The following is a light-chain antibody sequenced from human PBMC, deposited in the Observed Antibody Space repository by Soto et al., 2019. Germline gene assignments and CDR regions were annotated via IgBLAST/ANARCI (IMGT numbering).Light chain of an antibody. J-gene: IGLJ1*01. CDR3: SSYTGSSTQV. CDR2: DVS. Sequence: QSVLAQPASVSGSPGQSITISCTGTSSVVGGYNYVSWYQQHPGKAPELMIYDVSNRPSGISNRFSGSKSGNTASLTISGLQAEDEADYYCSSYTGSSTQVFGTGTKVTVL. CDR1: SSVVGGYNY. V-gene: IGLV2-14*01.